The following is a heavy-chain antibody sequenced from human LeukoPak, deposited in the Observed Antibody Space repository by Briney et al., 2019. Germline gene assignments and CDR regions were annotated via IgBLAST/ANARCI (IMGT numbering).Heavy chain of an antibody. CDR3: ARVQWELRGVGSYFDY. CDR1: GFTCSSYW. V-gene: IGHV3-7*01. Sequence: PGGSLRLSCAASGFTCSSYWMTWVRQAPGKGLEWVANIKQDGSEKYYVDSVKGRFTISRDNAKNSLYLQMNSLRAEDTAVYYCARVQWELRGVGSYFDYWGQGTLVTVSS. J-gene: IGHJ4*02. D-gene: IGHD1-26*01. CDR2: IKQDGSEK.